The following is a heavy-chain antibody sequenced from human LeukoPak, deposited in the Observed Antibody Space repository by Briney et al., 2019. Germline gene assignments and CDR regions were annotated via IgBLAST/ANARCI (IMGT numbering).Heavy chain of an antibody. CDR2: FGPEDGET. CDR1: GYTLTELS. V-gene: IGHV1-24*01. J-gene: IGHJ4*02. D-gene: IGHD5-18*01. CDR3: ATDRIRTYYFDY. Sequence: ASVKVSCKVSGYTLTELSMHWVRQAPGKGLEWMGGFGPEDGETIYAQKFQGRVTMTEDTSTDTAYMELSSLRSEDTAVYYCATDRIRTYYFDYWGQGTLVTVSS.